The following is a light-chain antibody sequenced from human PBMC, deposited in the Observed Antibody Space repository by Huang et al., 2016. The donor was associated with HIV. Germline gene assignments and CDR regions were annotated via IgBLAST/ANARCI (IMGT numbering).Light chain of an antibody. CDR1: RSLVYSDGNTY. V-gene: IGKV2-30*01. CDR3: MQGTHWPQGT. Sequence: DVVMTQSPLSLPVTLGQPASISCRSSRSLVYSDGNTYLNWFQQRPGQSPRRLIYKVSNRDSGVPDRFSGSGSGTDFTLKIIRVEAEDVGLYYCMQGTHWPQGTFGQGTKVEIK. J-gene: IGKJ1*01. CDR2: KVS.